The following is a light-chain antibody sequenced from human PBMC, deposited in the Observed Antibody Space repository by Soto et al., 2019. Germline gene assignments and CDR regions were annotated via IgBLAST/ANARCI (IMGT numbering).Light chain of an antibody. J-gene: IGLJ2*01. Sequence: QAVVTQEPSLTVSPGGTVTLTCGSSTGAVTSNHHPYWFQQKAGQAPRTLIYDTSNKHSWTPARFSGSLLGDKAALTLSGAQPDGEAQYYCLLSYNAARVFGGGTKLTVL. CDR2: DTS. CDR1: TGAVTSNHH. V-gene: IGLV7-46*01. CDR3: LLSYNAARV.